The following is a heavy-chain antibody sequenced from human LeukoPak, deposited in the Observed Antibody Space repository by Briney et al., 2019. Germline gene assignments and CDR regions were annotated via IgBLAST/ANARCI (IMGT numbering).Heavy chain of an antibody. CDR1: GGTFSSYA. J-gene: IGHJ4*02. D-gene: IGHD5-24*01. CDR2: IIPIFGTA. Sequence: GASVKVSCKASGGTFSSYAISWVRQAPGQGLEWMGGIIPIFGTANYAQKFQGRVTITADKSTSTAYMELSSLRSEDTAVYYCARGLGRDGYNSPFDYWGQGTLVTVSS. V-gene: IGHV1-69*06. CDR3: ARGLGRDGYNSPFDY.